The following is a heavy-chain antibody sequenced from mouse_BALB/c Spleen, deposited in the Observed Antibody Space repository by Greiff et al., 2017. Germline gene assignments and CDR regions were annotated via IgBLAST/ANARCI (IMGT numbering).Heavy chain of an antibody. CDR1: GFSLTGYG. J-gene: IGHJ3*01. V-gene: IGHV2-6-7*01. Sequence: VQLQQSGPGLVAPSHSLSITCTASGFSLTGYGVNWVRQPPGKGLEWLGMIWGDGSTDYNSALKSRLSISKDNSKSQVFLKMNSLQTDDTARYYCAREYGSGYAWFAYWGQGTLVTVSA. CDR3: AREYGSGYAWFAY. D-gene: IGHD1-1*01. CDR2: IWGDGST.